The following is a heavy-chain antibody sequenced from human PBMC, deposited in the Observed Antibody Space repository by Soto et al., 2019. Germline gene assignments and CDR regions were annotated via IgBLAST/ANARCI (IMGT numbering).Heavy chain of an antibody. CDR3: VRYCSTTLCNGVATRTFDY. CDR1: RFTFSTYE. D-gene: IGHD2-2*01. CDR2: ISSSGSTV. J-gene: IGHJ4*02. V-gene: IGHV3-48*03. Sequence: GSLRLSCAASRFTFSTYEMNWVRQAPGKGLEWVSYISSSGSTVYYADSVKGRFTISRDNTRNSLYLQMNSLRDEDTALYYCVRYCSTTLCNGVATRTFDYWGQGTLVTVSS.